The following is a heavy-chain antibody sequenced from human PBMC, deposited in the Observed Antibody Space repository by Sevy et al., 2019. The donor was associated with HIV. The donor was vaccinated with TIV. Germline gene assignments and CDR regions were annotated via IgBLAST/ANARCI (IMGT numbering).Heavy chain of an antibody. CDR1: GYTFTGYY. CDR2: INPNSGGT. V-gene: IGHV1-2*02. D-gene: IGHD2-15*01. CDR3: ARFRVVVAAPPGYDAFDI. Sequence: ASVKVSCKASGYTFTGYYMHWVRQAPGQGLEWMGWINPNSGGTNYAQRFQGRVTMTRDTSISTAYMELSRLRSDDTAVYYCARFRVVVAAPPGYDAFDIWGQGTMVTVSS. J-gene: IGHJ3*02.